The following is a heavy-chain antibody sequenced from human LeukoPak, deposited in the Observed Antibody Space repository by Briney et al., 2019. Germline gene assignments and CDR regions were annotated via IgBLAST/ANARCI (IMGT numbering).Heavy chain of an antibody. J-gene: IGHJ3*02. CDR3: ARDHYYGSGVDAFDI. CDR2: INHSGST. CDR1: GGSFSGYY. V-gene: IGHV4-34*01. Sequence: SETLSLTCAVYGGSFSGYYWSWIRQPPGKGLEWIGEINHSGSTNYNPSFKSRVTISVDTSKNQFSLKLSSVTAADTAVYYCARDHYYGSGVDAFDIWGQGTMVTVSS. D-gene: IGHD3-10*01.